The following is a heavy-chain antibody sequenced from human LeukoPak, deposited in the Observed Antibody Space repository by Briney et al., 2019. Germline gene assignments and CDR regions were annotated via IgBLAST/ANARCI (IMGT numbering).Heavy chain of an antibody. Sequence: GGSLRLSCAASGFTFSSYGMHWVRQAPGKGLEWVAFIRYDGSNKYYADSVKGRFSISRDNSKNTVDLQMNSLRVEDTAVYYCAKSLFTSATGTGRAFHIWGQGTMVTVSS. D-gene: IGHD1-1*01. CDR3: AKSLFTSATGTGRAFHI. CDR1: GFTFSSYG. J-gene: IGHJ3*02. CDR2: IRYDGSNK. V-gene: IGHV3-30*02.